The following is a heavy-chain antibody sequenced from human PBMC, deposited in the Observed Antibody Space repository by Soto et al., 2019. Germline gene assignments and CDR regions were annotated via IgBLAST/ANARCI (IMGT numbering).Heavy chain of an antibody. D-gene: IGHD3-10*02. CDR1: GFTFSSHW. CDR2: ISTDGSRT. V-gene: IGHV3-74*01. Sequence: EVQLVESGGGIVQPGGSLRLSCSVSGFTFSSHWMHWVRQAPGKGLVWVSRISTDGSRTTYADSVKGRVTISRDNAKNTLYLDMCSLRAEDTAVYYCARDMLGPRAFDYWGQGTLVSVS. J-gene: IGHJ4*02. CDR3: ARDMLGPRAFDY.